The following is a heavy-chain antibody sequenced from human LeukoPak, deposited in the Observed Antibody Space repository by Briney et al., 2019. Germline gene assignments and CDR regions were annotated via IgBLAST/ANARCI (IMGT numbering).Heavy chain of an antibody. V-gene: IGHV3-9*01. CDR3: AKDLAAAEIYYYYGMDV. CDR2: ISCNSGSI. CDR1: GFTFDDYA. Sequence: PGGSLRLSCAASGFTFDDYAMHWVRQAPGKGLEWVSGISCNSGSINYADSVKGRFTISRDNAKNSLYLQMNSLRGEDTALYYCAKDLAAAEIYYYYGMDVWGQGTTVTVFS. D-gene: IGHD6-13*01. J-gene: IGHJ6*02.